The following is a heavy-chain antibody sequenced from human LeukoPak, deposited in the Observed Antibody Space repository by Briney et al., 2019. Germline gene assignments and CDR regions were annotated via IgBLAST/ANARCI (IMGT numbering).Heavy chain of an antibody. CDR3: ATTAQTHYYYYYGMDV. D-gene: IGHD2-21*02. J-gene: IGHJ6*02. Sequence: SVHDSCMASGGSFGNDAISRVWQAPGQGLEWVGGVIPIFGTANYAQKFQGRVTITADQSTSTAYMELSSLRSEDTAVYYCATTAQTHYYYYYGMDVWGQGTTVTVFS. CDR1: GGSFGNDA. CDR2: VIPIFGTA. V-gene: IGHV1-69*01.